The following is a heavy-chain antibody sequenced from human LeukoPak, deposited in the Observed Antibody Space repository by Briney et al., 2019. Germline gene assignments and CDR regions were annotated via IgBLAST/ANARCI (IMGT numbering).Heavy chain of an antibody. CDR2: INPNSGGT. CDR3: ALLWYYYDSSGAYFDY. J-gene: IGHJ4*02. V-gene: IGHV1-2*06. D-gene: IGHD3-22*01. Sequence: GASVKVSCKASGYTFTGYYMHWVRQAPGQGLEWMGRINPNSGGTNYAQKFQGRVTMTRDTSISTAYMELSRLRSDDTAVYYCALLWYYYDSSGAYFDYWGQGTLVTVSS. CDR1: GYTFTGYY.